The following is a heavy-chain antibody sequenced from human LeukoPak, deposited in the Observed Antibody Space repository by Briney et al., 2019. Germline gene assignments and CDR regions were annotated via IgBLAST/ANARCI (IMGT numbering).Heavy chain of an antibody. Sequence: SEPLSLTCTVSGGSVSSGTYYWSWIRQPPGKGLEWIGNIFYSGNSNYNPSLTSRVSISLDTSKNQFSLRLSSVTAADTAVYYCARDSKFYHNSGLYYYVMDVWGQGTTVTVSS. CDR3: ARDSKFYHNSGLYYYVMDV. J-gene: IGHJ6*02. D-gene: IGHD3-22*01. V-gene: IGHV4-61*01. CDR1: GGSVSSGTYY. CDR2: IFYSGNS.